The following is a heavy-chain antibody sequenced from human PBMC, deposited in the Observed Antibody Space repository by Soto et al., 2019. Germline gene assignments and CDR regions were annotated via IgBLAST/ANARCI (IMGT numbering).Heavy chain of an antibody. V-gene: IGHV1-69*13. Sequence: ASVKVSCKASGGTFSSYAISWVRQAPGQGLEWMGGIIPIFGTANYAQKFQGRVTITADESTSTAYMELSSLRSEDTAVYYCARAGGSSEGYSSGWAWNWGQGTLVTVSS. CDR2: IIPIFGTA. D-gene: IGHD6-19*01. CDR3: ARAGGSSEGYSSGWAWN. J-gene: IGHJ4*02. CDR1: GGTFSSYA.